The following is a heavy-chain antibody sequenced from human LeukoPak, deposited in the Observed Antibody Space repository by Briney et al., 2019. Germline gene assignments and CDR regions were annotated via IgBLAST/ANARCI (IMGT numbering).Heavy chain of an antibody. J-gene: IGHJ4*02. CDR1: GYTFSGYY. Sequence: ASVKLSCKASGYTFSGYYMHWVRQAPGQGLEWMGCINSNSGGTNYAQKFQGRVTMTRDTSISTVYMELNRLRSDDTAVYYCARALQPIPHVLLWFGELFFVYWGQGTLVTVSS. V-gene: IGHV1-2*02. D-gene: IGHD3-10*01. CDR2: INSNSGGT. CDR3: ARALQPIPHVLLWFGELFFVY.